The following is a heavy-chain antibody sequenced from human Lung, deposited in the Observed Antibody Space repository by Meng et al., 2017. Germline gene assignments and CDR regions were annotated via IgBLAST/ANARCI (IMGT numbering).Heavy chain of an antibody. V-gene: IGHV4-39*01. D-gene: IGHD5-18*01. CDR2: MYYSGNI. CDR1: CDSISSRNYY. J-gene: IGHJ4*02. Sequence: QLQLQESGPGWVKPSETLSVICTVSCDSISSRNYYWGWIRQPPGKGLEWIGSMYYSGNIYYNPSLKSRVTISVDTSKNQFSLKVSSVTAADTAVFYCARHKGNSYGYLYFDYWGQGTLVTVSS. CDR3: ARHKGNSYGYLYFDY.